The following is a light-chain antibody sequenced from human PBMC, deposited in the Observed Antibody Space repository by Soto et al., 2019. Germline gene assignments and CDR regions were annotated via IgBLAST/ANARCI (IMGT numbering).Light chain of an antibody. Sequence: DIVMTQSPDSLAVSLGERATINCKSSQSVLYSSNNKNYLGWYQQKPGQTPKLLIYWASTLDSGVPDRFSGSGSETDFTLAISSLQAEDVAVYYCQQYYSPPYTVGQGTRLEIK. V-gene: IGKV4-1*01. CDR3: QQYYSPPYT. CDR2: WAS. CDR1: QSVLYSSNNKNY. J-gene: IGKJ2*01.